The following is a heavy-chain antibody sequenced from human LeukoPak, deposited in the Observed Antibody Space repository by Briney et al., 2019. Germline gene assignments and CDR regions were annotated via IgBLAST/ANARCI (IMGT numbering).Heavy chain of an antibody. V-gene: IGHV4-30-4*08. CDR2: IYRMRIT. Sequence: SQTLSLTCSVSNGSVNSGDYYWTWIRQPPGKGLEWVGHIYRMRITNYSPSLESRVSISLDTSENQFSLNLSSVTAADTAMYYCARSSRSGKAGRGLGPWGQGTLVTVSS. CDR3: ARSSRSGKAGRGLGP. J-gene: IGHJ5*02. CDR1: NGSVNSGDYY. D-gene: IGHD1-26*01.